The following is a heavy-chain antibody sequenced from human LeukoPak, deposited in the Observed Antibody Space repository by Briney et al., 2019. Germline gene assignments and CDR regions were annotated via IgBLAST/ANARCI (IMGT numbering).Heavy chain of an antibody. Sequence: SQTLSLTCTVSGGSISSGGYYWSWIRQPPGKGLEWIGYIFHTGSTYYNPSLKSRVTISVDTSKNQFSLKLSSVTAADTAVYYCASLNLGYCSSTSCPVFDYWGQGTLVTVSS. CDR2: IFHTGST. D-gene: IGHD2-2*01. J-gene: IGHJ4*02. V-gene: IGHV4-30-2*01. CDR1: GGSISSGGYY. CDR3: ASLNLGYCSSTSCPVFDY.